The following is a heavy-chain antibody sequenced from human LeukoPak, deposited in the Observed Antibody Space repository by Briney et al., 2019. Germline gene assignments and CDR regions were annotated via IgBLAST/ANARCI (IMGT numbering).Heavy chain of an antibody. CDR1: GITFSTYS. CDR2: ISSFSGTI. Sequence: GGSLRLSCVASGITFSTYSMNWVRQAPGKGLEWVSYISSFSGTINYADSVKGRFTISRDNSKNTLYLQMSSLRAEDTAVFYCAKDQGYCATTSCYTFDFLGQGILVTVSS. D-gene: IGHD2-2*02. CDR3: AKDQGYCATTSCYTFDF. J-gene: IGHJ4*02. V-gene: IGHV3-48*01.